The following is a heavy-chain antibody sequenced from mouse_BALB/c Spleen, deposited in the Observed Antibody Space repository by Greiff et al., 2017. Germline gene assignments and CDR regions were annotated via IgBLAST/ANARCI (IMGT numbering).Heavy chain of an antibody. CDR2: INPSNGGT. Sequence: QVHVKQSGAELVKPGASVKLSCKASGYTFTSYYMYWVKQRPGQGPEWIGEINPSNGGTNFNEKFKSKATLTVDKSSSTAYMQLSSLTSEDSAVYYCTRGQSSPWFAYWGQGTLVTVSA. CDR1: GYTFTSYY. CDR3: TRGQSSPWFAY. J-gene: IGHJ3*01. V-gene: IGHV1S81*02. D-gene: IGHD1-1*01.